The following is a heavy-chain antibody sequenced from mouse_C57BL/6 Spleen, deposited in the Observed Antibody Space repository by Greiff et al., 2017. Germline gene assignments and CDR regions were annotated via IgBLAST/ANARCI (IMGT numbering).Heavy chain of an antibody. CDR3: ARSYYDYDEGYAMDY. Sequence: EVKLQESGGGLVQPGGSLSLSCAASGFTFPDYYMSWVRQPPGKALEWLGFIRNKANGYTTEYSASVKGRFTISRDNSQSILYLQMNALRAEDSATYYCARSYYDYDEGYAMDYWGQGTSVTVSS. D-gene: IGHD2-4*01. J-gene: IGHJ4*01. V-gene: IGHV7-3*01. CDR1: GFTFPDYY. CDR2: IRNKANGYTT.